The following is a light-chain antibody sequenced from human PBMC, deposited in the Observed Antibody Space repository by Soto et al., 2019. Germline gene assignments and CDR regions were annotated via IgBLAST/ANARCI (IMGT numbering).Light chain of an antibody. CDR2: DAS. V-gene: IGKV3-15*01. Sequence: EIVMTQSPATLSVSPGERATLSCRASQSVSSNLAWYQQKPGQAPSLLIYDASTRATGIPARFSGSGSGIEFTLTISSLQSEDFVVYYCQQYNNWRTFGQGTKVDIK. CDR1: QSVSSN. J-gene: IGKJ1*01. CDR3: QQYNNWRT.